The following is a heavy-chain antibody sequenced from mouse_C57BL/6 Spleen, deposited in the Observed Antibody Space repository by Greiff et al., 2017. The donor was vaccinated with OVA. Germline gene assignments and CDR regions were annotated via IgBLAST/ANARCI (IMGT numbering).Heavy chain of an antibody. V-gene: IGHV5-16*01. CDR1: GFTFSDYY. CDR2: INYDGSST. Sequence: EVQLVESEGGLVQPGSSMKLSCTASGFTFSDYYMAWVRQVPEKGLEWVANINYDGSSTYYLDSLKSRFIISRDNAKNILYLQMSSLKSEDTATYYCSRDAYCYGSSFSYFDYWGQGTTLTVSS. D-gene: IGHD1-1*01. CDR3: SRDAYCYGSSFSYFDY. J-gene: IGHJ2*01.